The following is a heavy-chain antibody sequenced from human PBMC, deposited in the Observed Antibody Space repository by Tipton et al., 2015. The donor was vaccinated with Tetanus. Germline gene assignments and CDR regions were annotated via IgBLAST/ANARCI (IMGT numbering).Heavy chain of an antibody. V-gene: IGHV4-34*01. CDR1: GGSFTDYS. CDR3: ASGLRTRIYDSSGYSFRYFYGMDV. D-gene: IGHD3-22*01. CDR2: VNQAGNT. J-gene: IGHJ6*02. Sequence: TLSLTCAVYGGSFTDYSWSWIRQPPGQGLEWIGEVNQAGNTDYIPSLKGRVTMSLDTAKSQLSLNLSSVTAADTAVYYCASGLRTRIYDSSGYSFRYFYGMDVWGLGATVTVSS.